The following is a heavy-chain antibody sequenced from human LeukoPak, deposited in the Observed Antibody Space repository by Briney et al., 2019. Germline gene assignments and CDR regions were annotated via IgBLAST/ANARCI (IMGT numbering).Heavy chain of an antibody. CDR2: ISGSGGDT. CDR1: GLTFSSYV. V-gene: IGHV3-23*01. J-gene: IGHJ4*02. CDR3: AKDLGVATIRTSDY. D-gene: IGHD5-12*01. Sequence: GGSLRLSCAASGLTFSSYVMSWVRQAPGKGLEWVSAISGSGGDTYYADSVKGRFTISRDNSKNTLYLQMNNLRAEDTAVYYCAKDLGVATIRTSDYWGQGTLVTVSS.